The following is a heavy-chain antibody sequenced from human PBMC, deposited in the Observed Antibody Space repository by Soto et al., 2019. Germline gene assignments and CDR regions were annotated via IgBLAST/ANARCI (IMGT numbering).Heavy chain of an antibody. J-gene: IGHJ4*02. Sequence: QVHLVQSGAEVKKPGASVKVSCKASGYTFTSYGITWVRQAPGQGLEWMGWISAHNGNTDYAQKLQGRVIVTRDTSKSTAYMELRSLIYDDKAVYYCARGRYGDYWGQGALVTVSS. CDR3: ARGRYGDY. V-gene: IGHV1-18*01. D-gene: IGHD1-1*01. CDR1: GYTFTSYG. CDR2: ISAHNGNT.